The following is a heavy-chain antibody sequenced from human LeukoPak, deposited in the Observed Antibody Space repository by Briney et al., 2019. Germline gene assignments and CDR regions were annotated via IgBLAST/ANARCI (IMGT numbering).Heavy chain of an antibody. V-gene: IGHV3-7*01. CDR1: GFTFSSYW. J-gene: IGHJ4*02. CDR2: IKQDGSEK. Sequence: PGGSLRLSCAASGFTFSSYWMSWVRQAPGKGLEWVANIKQDGSEKYYVDSVKGRFTISRDNAKNSLYLQMNSLRAEDTAVYYCASARGYSSSWYDYWGQGTLVTVSS. CDR3: ASARGYSSSWYDY. D-gene: IGHD6-13*01.